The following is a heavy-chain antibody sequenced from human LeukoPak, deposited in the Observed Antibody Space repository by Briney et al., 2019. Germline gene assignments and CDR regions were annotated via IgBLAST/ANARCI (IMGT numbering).Heavy chain of an antibody. D-gene: IGHD2-15*01. V-gene: IGHV3-21*01. Sequence: GGSLRLSCAASGFTFSSYSMNWVRQAPGKGLEWVSSISSSSSYIYYADSVKGRFTISRDNAKNSLYLQMNSLRAEDTAVYYCARDLGYCSGGSCFAVPTERDAFDIWGQGTMVTVSS. J-gene: IGHJ3*02. CDR3: ARDLGYCSGGSCFAVPTERDAFDI. CDR1: GFTFSSYS. CDR2: ISSSSSYI.